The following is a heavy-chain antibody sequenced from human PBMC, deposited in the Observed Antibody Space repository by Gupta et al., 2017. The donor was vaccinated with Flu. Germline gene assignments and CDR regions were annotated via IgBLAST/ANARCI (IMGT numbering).Heavy chain of an antibody. D-gene: IGHD3-22*01. Sequence: GLEWVAVISYDGSNKYYADSVKGRFTISRDNSKNTLYLQMNSLRAEDTAVYYCAKVPDSSGYFRYNYYGMDVWGQGTTVTVSS. CDR3: AKVPDSSGYFRYNYYGMDV. J-gene: IGHJ6*02. V-gene: IGHV3-30*18. CDR2: ISYDGSNK.